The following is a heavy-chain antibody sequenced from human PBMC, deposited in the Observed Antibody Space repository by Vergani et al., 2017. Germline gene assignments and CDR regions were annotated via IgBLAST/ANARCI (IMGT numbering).Heavy chain of an antibody. D-gene: IGHD6-6*01. CDR3: AREYSSSVGFLAY. CDR1: GGSISPYY. Sequence: QVQLQESGPGLVKPSETLSLTCIVSGGSISPYYWSWIRQPAGKGLEWIGHIYTSERTNYNPSLKSRVTMSVDTSKNPFSLKLSSVTAADTAVYYCAREYSSSVGFLAYWGQGTLVTVSS. J-gene: IGHJ4*02. V-gene: IGHV4-4*07. CDR2: IYTSERT.